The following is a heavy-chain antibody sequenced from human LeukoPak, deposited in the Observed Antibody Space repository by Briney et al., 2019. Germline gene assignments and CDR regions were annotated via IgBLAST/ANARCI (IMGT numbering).Heavy chain of an antibody. CDR2: INHSGST. V-gene: IGHV4-34*01. J-gene: IGHJ6*03. Sequence: KPSETLSLTCAVYGGSFSGYYWSWIRQPPGKGLEWIGEINHSGSTNYNPSLKSRVTISVDTSKNQFSLKLSSVTAADTAVYYCARTKSGFWSGCSRRSYYMDVWGKGTTVTVSS. CDR1: GGSFSGYY. CDR3: ARTKSGFWSGCSRRSYYMDV. D-gene: IGHD3-3*01.